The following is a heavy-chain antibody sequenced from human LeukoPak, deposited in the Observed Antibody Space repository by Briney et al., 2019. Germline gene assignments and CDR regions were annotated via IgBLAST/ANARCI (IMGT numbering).Heavy chain of an antibody. Sequence: SETLSLTCTVSGGSISSSSYYWGWIRQPPGKGLEWIGSIYYSGSTCYNPSLKSRVTISVDTSKRQFSLKLSSVTAADTAVNYCARGAYDVCSGYNNIDYWGQGTLVTVSS. CDR2: IYYSGST. CDR3: ARGAYDVCSGYNNIDY. J-gene: IGHJ4*02. V-gene: IGHV4-39*01. CDR1: GGSISSSSYY. D-gene: IGHD3-3*01.